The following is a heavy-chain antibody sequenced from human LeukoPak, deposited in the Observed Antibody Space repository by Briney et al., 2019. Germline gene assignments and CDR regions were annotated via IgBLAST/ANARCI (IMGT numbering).Heavy chain of an antibody. V-gene: IGHV5-51*01. Sequence: GESLKISCKGSGYSFTSYWIGWVRQMPGKGLEWMGIXXPGDSDTRYSPSFQGQVTISADKSISTAYLQWSSLKASDTAMYYCARSSCSGGSCYSGFDYWGQGTLVTVSS. CDR1: GYSFTSYW. J-gene: IGHJ4*02. D-gene: IGHD2-15*01. CDR3: ARSSCSGGSCYSGFDY. CDR2: XXPGDSDT.